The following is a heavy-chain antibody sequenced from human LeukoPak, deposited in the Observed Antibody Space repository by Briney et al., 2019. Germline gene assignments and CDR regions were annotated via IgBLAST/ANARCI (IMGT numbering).Heavy chain of an antibody. CDR3: AREGGNSDAFDI. CDR1: GFTFSSYG. V-gene: IGHV3-33*01. Sequence: GGSLRLSCAASGFTFSSYGMHWVRQAPGKGLEWVAVIWYDGSNKYYADSVKGRFTISRDNSKNTLYPQMNSLRAEDTAVYYCAREGGNSDAFDIWGQGTMVTVSS. J-gene: IGHJ3*02. D-gene: IGHD4-23*01. CDR2: IWYDGSNK.